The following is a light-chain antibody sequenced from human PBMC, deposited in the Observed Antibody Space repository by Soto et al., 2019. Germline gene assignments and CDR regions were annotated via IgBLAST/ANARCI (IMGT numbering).Light chain of an antibody. J-gene: IGKJ2*01. Sequence: DIQMTQSPSTLSASVGDRVTITCRASQSISSWLAWYQQKSGTAPNVLIYKASTLATGVPSRFSGGGSGTEFTLTISSLQPDDFATYYCQHYDKSPYTFGQGTKVDIK. CDR2: KAS. CDR3: QHYDKSPYT. V-gene: IGKV1-5*03. CDR1: QSISSW.